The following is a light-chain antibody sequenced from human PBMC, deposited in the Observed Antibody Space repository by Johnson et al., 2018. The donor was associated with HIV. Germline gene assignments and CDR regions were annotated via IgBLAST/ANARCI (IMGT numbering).Light chain of an antibody. CDR2: DNN. CDR3: GTWDSSLGGV. Sequence: QSVLTQPPSVSAAPGQKVTISCSGSSSNIGNNYVSWYQQLPGTAPKLLIYDNNKRPSGIPDRFSGSKSGTSATLGITGLQTGDEADYYCGTWDSSLGGVFGTGNKVTVL. CDR1: SSNIGNNY. J-gene: IGLJ1*01. V-gene: IGLV1-51*01.